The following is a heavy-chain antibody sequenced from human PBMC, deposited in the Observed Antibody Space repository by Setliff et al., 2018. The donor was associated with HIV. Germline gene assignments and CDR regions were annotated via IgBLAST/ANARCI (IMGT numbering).Heavy chain of an antibody. CDR1: GGTFNINA. J-gene: IGHJ6*03. CDR3: ARTPRIMVTLKGEYYYYYMDV. CDR2: IIPLFGTA. Sequence: GPSVKISCKASGGTFNINAVTWVRQAPGQGLEWVGAIIPLFGTANYAQKFQGRLSMSTASSTSTANMFLRSLRYDDTAVYYCARTPRIMVTLKGEYYYYYMDVWGKGTTVTVSS. V-gene: IGHV1-69*05. D-gene: IGHD2-8*01.